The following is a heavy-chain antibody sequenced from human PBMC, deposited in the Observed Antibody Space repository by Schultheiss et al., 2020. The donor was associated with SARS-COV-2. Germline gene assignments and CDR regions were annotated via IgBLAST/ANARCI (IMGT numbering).Heavy chain of an antibody. Sequence: GGSLRLSCAASGFTFSSYSMNWVRQAPGKGLEWVSSISSSSSYIYYADSVKGRFTISRDNSKNTLYLQMNSLRAEDTAVYYCARDGSGSYAGWFDPWGQGTLVTVSS. CDR1: GFTFSSYS. J-gene: IGHJ5*02. V-gene: IGHV3-21*01. CDR3: ARDGSGSYAGWFDP. D-gene: IGHD1-26*01. CDR2: ISSSSSYI.